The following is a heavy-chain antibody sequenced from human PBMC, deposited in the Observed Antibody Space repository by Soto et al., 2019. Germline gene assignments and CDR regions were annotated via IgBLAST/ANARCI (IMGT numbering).Heavy chain of an antibody. CDR2: INTNSGGT. Sequence: ASVKVSCKASGGTFSSYAISWVRQAPGQGLEWMGWINTNSGGTNYAQSFQARVAMTRDTSISTAYMEVSRLRSDDTAVYYCARDREYFYYGMDVWGQGTTVTVSS. J-gene: IGHJ6*02. V-gene: IGHV1-2*02. CDR3: ARDREYFYYGMDV. CDR1: GGTFSSYA.